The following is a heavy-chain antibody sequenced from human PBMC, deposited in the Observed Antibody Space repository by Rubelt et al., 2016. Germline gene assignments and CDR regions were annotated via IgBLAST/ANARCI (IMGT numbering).Heavy chain of an antibody. Sequence: YYSGSTYYNPSLKSRVTISVDKSKNQFSLKLSSVTAADTAVYYCARDREGDYHEYYYYGMDVWGQGTTVTVSS. CDR3: ARDREGDYHEYYYYGMDV. D-gene: IGHD4-17*01. V-gene: IGHV4-39*07. J-gene: IGHJ6*02. CDR2: YYSGST.